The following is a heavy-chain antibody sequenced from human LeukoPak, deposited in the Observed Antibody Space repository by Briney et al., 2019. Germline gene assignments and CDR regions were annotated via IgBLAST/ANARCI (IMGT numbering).Heavy chain of an antibody. V-gene: IGHV4-4*07. CDR1: GGSISSYY. Sequence: SETLSLTCTVSGGSISSYYWSWIRQPAGKGLEWIWHIYTSGSTDYNPSLRSRVTMSVDTSKNQFSLMLSSVTAADTTGYYCAMTQYYYDSSGYHYYFDYWGQRTLVTVSS. J-gene: IGHJ4*02. CDR2: IYTSGST. D-gene: IGHD3-22*01. CDR3: AMTQYYYDSSGYHYYFDY.